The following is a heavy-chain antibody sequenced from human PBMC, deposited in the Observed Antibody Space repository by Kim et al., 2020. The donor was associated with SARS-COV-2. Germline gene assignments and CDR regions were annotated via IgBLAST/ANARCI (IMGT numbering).Heavy chain of an antibody. D-gene: IGHD5-12*01. J-gene: IGHJ4*02. CDR1: GFTFDDYT. CDR3: AKESAGGYDPENYFDY. CDR2: ISWSSGSI. Sequence: GGSLRLSCAASGFTFDDYTMHWVRQAPGKGLEWVSGISWSSGSIGYADSVMGRFTISRDNAKNSLYLRMNSLRADDTALYYCAKESAGGYDPENYFDYWGQGTLVTVSS. V-gene: IGHV3-9*01.